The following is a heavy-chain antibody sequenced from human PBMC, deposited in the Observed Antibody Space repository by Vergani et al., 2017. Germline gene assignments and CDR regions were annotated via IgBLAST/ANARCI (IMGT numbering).Heavy chain of an antibody. D-gene: IGHD3-10*01. Sequence: EVQLVQSGAEVKKPGESLKISCKGSGYSFTSYWIGWVRQMPGKGLEWMGIIYPGDSDTRYSPSFQGQVTISADKSISTAYLQWGSLKASDTAMYYCAGRGDYYGSGSYPPDYWGQGTLVTVSS. V-gene: IGHV5-51*01. CDR1: GYSFTSYW. CDR2: IYPGDSDT. J-gene: IGHJ4*02. CDR3: AGRGDYYGSGSYPPDY.